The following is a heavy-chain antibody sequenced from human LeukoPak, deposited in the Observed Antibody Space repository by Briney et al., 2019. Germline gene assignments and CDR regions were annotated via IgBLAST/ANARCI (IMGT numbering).Heavy chain of an antibody. J-gene: IGHJ5*02. CDR3: ARQGYHYDFWTEARYNWFDP. CDR1: GGSISSSSYY. Sequence: PSETLSLTCTVSGGSISSSSYYWGWIRQPPGKGLEWIGSIYYSGSTYYNPSLKSRVTISVDTSKNQFSLKLSSVTAADTAVYYCARQGYHYDFWTEARYNWFDPWAREPWSPSPQ. D-gene: IGHD3/OR15-3a*01. CDR2: IYYSGST. V-gene: IGHV4-39*01.